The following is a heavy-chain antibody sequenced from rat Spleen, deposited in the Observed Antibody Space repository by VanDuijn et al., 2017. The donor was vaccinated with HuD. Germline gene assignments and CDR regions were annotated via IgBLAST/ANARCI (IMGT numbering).Heavy chain of an antibody. V-gene: IGHV2S12*01. Sequence: QVQLKESGPGLVQPSQTLSLTCTVSGFSLTNYHVNWVRQPPGKGLEWIAAISSGGSTYYNSALKSRLSISRDTSKNQVFLEMNSLQTEDTAIYFCTREGHTMDRATYWFAYWGQGTLVTVSS. J-gene: IGHJ3*01. CDR3: TREGHTMDRATYWFAY. CDR1: GFSLTNYH. CDR2: ISSGGST. D-gene: IGHD1-9*01.